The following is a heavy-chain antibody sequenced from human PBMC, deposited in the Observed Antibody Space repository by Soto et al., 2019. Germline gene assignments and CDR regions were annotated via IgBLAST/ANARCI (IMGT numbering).Heavy chain of an antibody. Sequence: PGGSLRLSCAASGFTFSKYSMNWVRQAPGKGLEWVSYISDNSSSMYYADSVKGRFTISRDNSKNTLYLQMNSLRAEDTAVYYCAKEISNYYDSSGPTLYGMDVWGQGTTVTVSS. CDR1: GFTFSKYS. V-gene: IGHV3-48*01. J-gene: IGHJ6*02. CDR2: ISDNSSSM. CDR3: AKEISNYYDSSGPTLYGMDV. D-gene: IGHD3-22*01.